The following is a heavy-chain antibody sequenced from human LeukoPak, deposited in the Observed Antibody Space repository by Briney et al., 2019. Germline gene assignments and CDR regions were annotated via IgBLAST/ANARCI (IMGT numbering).Heavy chain of an antibody. Sequence: PSETLSLTCTVSGGSISSYYWSWIRQPPGKGLEWIGYIYYNGNTNYNPSLKSRVTISVDTSKNQFSLKLYSVTAADTAVYYCARYNWYFDLWGRGTLVTVSS. J-gene: IGHJ2*01. CDR3: ARYNWYFDL. CDR2: IYYNGNT. V-gene: IGHV4-59*08. CDR1: GGSISSYY.